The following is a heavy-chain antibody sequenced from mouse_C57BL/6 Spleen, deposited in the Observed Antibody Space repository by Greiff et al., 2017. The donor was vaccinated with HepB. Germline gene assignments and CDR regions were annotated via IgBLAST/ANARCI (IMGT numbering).Heavy chain of an antibody. CDR3: ARFGDDYDFDY. CDR2: INPSSGYN. J-gene: IGHJ2*01. CDR1: GYNFTSYW. D-gene: IGHD2-4*01. V-gene: IGHV1-7*01. Sequence: QVQLQQSGAELAKPGASVKLSCKASGYNFTSYWMHWVQQRPGQGLEWIGYINPSSGYNKYNQKFKDKATVTADKSSRTSYMQLSSLTYEDSAVYYCARFGDDYDFDYWGQGTTLTVSS.